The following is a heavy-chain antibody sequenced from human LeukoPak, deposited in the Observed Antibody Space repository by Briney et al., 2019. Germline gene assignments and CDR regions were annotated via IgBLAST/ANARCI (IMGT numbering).Heavy chain of an antibody. CDR1: GFTFSSYA. J-gene: IGHJ4*02. D-gene: IGHD5-18*01. CDR3: ARASSGYSYGYSDY. CDR2: ISYDGSNK. V-gene: IGHV3-30*04. Sequence: GGSLRLSCAASGFTFSSYAMHWVRQAPGKGLEWVAVISYDGSNKYYADSVKGRFTISRDNSKNTLYLQMNSLRAEDTAVYYCARASSGYSYGYSDYWGQGTLVTVSS.